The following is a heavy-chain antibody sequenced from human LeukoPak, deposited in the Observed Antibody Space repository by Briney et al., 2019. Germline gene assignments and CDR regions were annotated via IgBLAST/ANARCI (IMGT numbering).Heavy chain of an antibody. CDR1: GFTFSSYA. V-gene: IGHV3-23*01. Sequence: GGSLRLSCAASGFTFSSYAMSWVRQAPGKGLEWVSAISGSGGSTYYADSVKGRFTTSRDNSKNTLYLQMNSLRAEDTAVYYCAKDDRGWYYFDYWGQGTLVTVSS. D-gene: IGHD6-19*01. J-gene: IGHJ4*02. CDR3: AKDDRGWYYFDY. CDR2: ISGSGGST.